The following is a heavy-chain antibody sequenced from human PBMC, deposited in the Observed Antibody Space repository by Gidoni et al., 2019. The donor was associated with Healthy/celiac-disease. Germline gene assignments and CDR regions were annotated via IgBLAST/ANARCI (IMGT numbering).Heavy chain of an antibody. Sequence: EVQLLESGGGLVQPGGSLRLSCAASGFTFSSYAMSWVRQAPGKGLEWVSAISGSGGSTSYADSVKGRFTISRDNSKNTLYLQMNSLRAEDTAVYYCAKDVPGGPYSSGLEYFQHWGQGTLVTVSS. D-gene: IGHD6-19*01. CDR2: ISGSGGST. V-gene: IGHV3-23*01. CDR3: AKDVPGGPYSSGLEYFQH. CDR1: GFTFSSYA. J-gene: IGHJ1*01.